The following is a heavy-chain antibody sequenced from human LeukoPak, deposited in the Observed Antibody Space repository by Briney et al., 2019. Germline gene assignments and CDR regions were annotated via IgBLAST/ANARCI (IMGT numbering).Heavy chain of an antibody. Sequence: GGSLSLSRAASGFTFSSNWMYWVRQTPGKGLVWVARINSDGSRTNYADSVKGRFTISRDNAKNTLYLQMNSLRDEDTAVYYCATVHCSGGSCYDGSYYGMDVWGQGTTVTVSS. CDR1: GFTFSSNW. D-gene: IGHD2-15*01. J-gene: IGHJ6*02. CDR2: INSDGSRT. V-gene: IGHV3-74*01. CDR3: ATVHCSGGSCYDGSYYGMDV.